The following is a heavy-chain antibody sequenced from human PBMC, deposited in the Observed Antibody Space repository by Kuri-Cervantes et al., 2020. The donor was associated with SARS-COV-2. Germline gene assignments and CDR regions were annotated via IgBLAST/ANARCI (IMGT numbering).Heavy chain of an antibody. Sequence: ASVKVSCKASGYTFTGYYMHWVRQAPGQGLEGMGWINPNSGGTNYAQKFQGRVTMTRDTTISTAYMELRRLRSEDTAVYYCARPERFFGVVIPQGGAFDTWGQGTMVTVSS. CDR2: INPNSGGT. V-gene: IGHV1-2*02. CDR1: GYTFTGYY. D-gene: IGHD3-3*01. CDR3: ARPERFFGVVIPQGGAFDT. J-gene: IGHJ3*02.